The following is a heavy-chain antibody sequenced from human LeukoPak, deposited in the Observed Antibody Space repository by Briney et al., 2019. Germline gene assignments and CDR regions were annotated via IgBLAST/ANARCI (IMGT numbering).Heavy chain of an antibody. D-gene: IGHD4-11*01. V-gene: IGHV4-39*07. CDR3: ARAPWAYGNYVHAFDI. CDR2: IYYSGST. J-gene: IGHJ3*02. Sequence: SETLSLTCTVSGDSISSRSYYWGWIRQPPGKGLEWIGSIYYSGSTYYNPSLKSRVTISVDTSKNHFSLKLTSVTAADTAVYYCARAPWAYGNYVHAFDIWGHGTMVTVSS. CDR1: GDSISSRSYY.